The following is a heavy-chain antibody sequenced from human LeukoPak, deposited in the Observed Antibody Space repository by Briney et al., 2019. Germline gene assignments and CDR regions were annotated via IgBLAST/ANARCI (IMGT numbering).Heavy chain of an antibody. CDR2: IYPGDSDT. J-gene: IGHJ4*02. CDR1: GYSFTSYW. CDR3: ARRRSSESCGGSCYSLDY. D-gene: IGHD2-15*01. Sequence: GESLKISCKGSGYSFTSYWIGWVRQMPGKGLEWMGIIYPGDSDTRYSPSFQGQVTISADKSISTAYLQWSSLKASDTAMYYCARRRSSESCGGSCYSLDYWGQGTLVTVSS. V-gene: IGHV5-51*01.